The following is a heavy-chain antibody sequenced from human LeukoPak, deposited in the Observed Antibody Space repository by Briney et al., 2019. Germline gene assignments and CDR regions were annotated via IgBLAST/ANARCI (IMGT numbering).Heavy chain of an antibody. Sequence: GGSLRLSCAASGFTFSDYYVSWIRQAPGKGLEWVSYISSSGSTIYYADSVKGRFTISRDNAKNSLYLQMNSLRAEDTAVYYCASDSYSSGWYFDYWGQGTLVTVSS. J-gene: IGHJ4*02. CDR2: ISSSGSTI. CDR3: ASDSYSSGWYFDY. CDR1: GFTFSDYY. V-gene: IGHV3-11*01. D-gene: IGHD6-19*01.